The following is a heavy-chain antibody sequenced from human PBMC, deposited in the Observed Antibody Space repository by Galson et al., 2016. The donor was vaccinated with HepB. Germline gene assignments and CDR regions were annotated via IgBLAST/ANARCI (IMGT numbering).Heavy chain of an antibody. J-gene: IGHJ4*02. CDR2: IYWDDDK. V-gene: IGHV2-5*02. CDR1: GFSLSTSGVG. CDR3: AHRQGQWLDFQY. Sequence: PALVKPTQTLTLTCTFSGFSLSTSGVGVGWIRQPPGKALEWLALIYWDDDKRYSPSLKSRLTITKDTSKNQVVLTMTNMDAVDTGTYCCAHRQGQWLDFQYWGQGTLVTVSS. D-gene: IGHD6-19*01.